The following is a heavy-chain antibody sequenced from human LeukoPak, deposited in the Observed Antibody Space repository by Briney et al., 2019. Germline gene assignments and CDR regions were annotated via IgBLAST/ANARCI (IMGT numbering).Heavy chain of an antibody. V-gene: IGHV4-59*01. CDR2: IYYSGST. CDR1: GGSISSYY. CDR3: ARDRKYYGWFDP. Sequence: SETLSLTCTVSGGSISSYYWSWIRRPPGKGLEWIGYIYYSGSTNYNPSLKSRVTISVDTSKNQFSLKLSSVTAADTAVYYCARDRKYYGWFDPWGQGTLVTVSS. D-gene: IGHD3-10*01. J-gene: IGHJ5*02.